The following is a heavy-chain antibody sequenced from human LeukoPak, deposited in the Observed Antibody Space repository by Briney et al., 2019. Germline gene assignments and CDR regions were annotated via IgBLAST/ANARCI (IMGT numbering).Heavy chain of an antibody. CDR3: ARLGSSWNNFDY. J-gene: IGHJ4*02. CDR1: GFTFRSYE. Sequence: GGSLRLSCGASGFTFRSYEMNWVRQAPGKGLEWVSYVSSSGSAIDYADSVKGRFTISRDNAKNSLYLQMNSLKAEDTGVYYCARLGSSWNNFDYWGQGTLVTVSS. V-gene: IGHV3-48*03. D-gene: IGHD6-13*01. CDR2: VSSSGSAI.